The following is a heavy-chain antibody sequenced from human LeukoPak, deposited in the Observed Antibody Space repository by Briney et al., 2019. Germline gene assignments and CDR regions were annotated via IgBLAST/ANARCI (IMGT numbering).Heavy chain of an antibody. CDR1: GFTFSSYA. CDR3: AKDTYYYDSSGYFYL. J-gene: IGHJ5*02. Sequence: GGSLRLSCAASGFTFSSYAMSWVRQAPGKGLEWVSVISGSGGSTNYADSVKGRFTFSRDNSKNTLYLQMNSLRAEDTAVYYCAKDTYYYDSSGYFYLWGQGTLVTVSS. D-gene: IGHD3-22*01. V-gene: IGHV3-23*01. CDR2: ISGSGGST.